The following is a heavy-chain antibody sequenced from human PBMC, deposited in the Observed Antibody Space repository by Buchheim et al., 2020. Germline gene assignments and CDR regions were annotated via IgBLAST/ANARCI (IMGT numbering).Heavy chain of an antibody. CDR3: AKVGVVCSGGSCPDY. CDR1: GFTFSSYG. Sequence: QVQLVESGGGVVQPGRSLRLSCAASGFTFSSYGMHWVRQAPGKGLEWVAVISYDGSNKYYADSVKGRFTLSRDNSKNTLYLQMSSLRAEDTAVYYCAKVGVVCSGGSCPDYWGQGTL. V-gene: IGHV3-30*18. D-gene: IGHD2-15*01. J-gene: IGHJ4*02. CDR2: ISYDGSNK.